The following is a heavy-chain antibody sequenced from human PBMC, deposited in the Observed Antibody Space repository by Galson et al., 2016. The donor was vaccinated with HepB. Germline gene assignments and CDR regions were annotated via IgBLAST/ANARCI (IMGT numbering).Heavy chain of an antibody. J-gene: IGHJ5*02. D-gene: IGHD2-15*01. Sequence: PALVKPTQTLTLTCTFSGFSLSTHGVGVGWIRQPPGKALEWLALIYWTDDYRLRPSLRSRLTITKDTSRNQVVLTMTKMDPVDTGTDYCAQSRRMTTETRSFLAWFDPWGQGTLVTVSS. CDR1: GFSLSTHGVG. CDR3: AQSRRMTTETRSFLAWFDP. V-gene: IGHV2-5*01. CDR2: IYWTDDY.